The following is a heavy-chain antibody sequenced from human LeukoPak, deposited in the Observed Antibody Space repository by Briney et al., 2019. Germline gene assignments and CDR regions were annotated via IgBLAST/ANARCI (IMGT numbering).Heavy chain of an antibody. CDR3: ARREVAVAGYYFDY. CDR1: GGSISSYY. Sequence: SETLSLTCTVSGGSISSYYWSWIRQPPGKGLEWIGYIDYSGSTNYNPSLKSRVTISVDTSKNQFSLKLSSVTAADTAVYYCARREVAVAGYYFDYWGQGTLVTVSS. V-gene: IGHV4-59*01. J-gene: IGHJ4*02. D-gene: IGHD6-19*01. CDR2: IDYSGST.